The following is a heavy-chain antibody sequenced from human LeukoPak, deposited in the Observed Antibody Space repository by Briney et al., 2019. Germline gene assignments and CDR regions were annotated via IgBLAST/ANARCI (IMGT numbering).Heavy chain of an antibody. D-gene: IGHD3-9*01. Sequence: ASVKVSCKASGGTFSSYAISWVRQAPGQGLEWMGGIIPIFGTANYAQKFQGRVTITADKSTSTAYMELSSLRSEDTAVYYCAGGRYFDWLLQNYYFDYWGQGTLVTVSS. CDR3: AGGRYFDWLLQNYYFDY. CDR2: IIPIFGTA. J-gene: IGHJ4*02. CDR1: GGTFSSYA. V-gene: IGHV1-69*06.